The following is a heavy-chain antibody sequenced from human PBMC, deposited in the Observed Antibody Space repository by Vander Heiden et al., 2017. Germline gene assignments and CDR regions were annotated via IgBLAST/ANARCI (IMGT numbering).Heavy chain of an antibody. Sequence: EVQLLESGGGLVQPGGSLRLSCVVSGFTFSTYVMTGVRQAPGKGLAWVSTISGSYGNTYYADSVMGRFTISRDNSNNTLSLQMNSLRADDTAVYYCATGGAWLQPHFDNWGQGTLVTVSS. J-gene: IGHJ4*02. CDR3: ATGGAWLQPHFDN. D-gene: IGHD6-19*01. V-gene: IGHV3-23*01. CDR2: ISGSYGNT. CDR1: GFTFSTYV.